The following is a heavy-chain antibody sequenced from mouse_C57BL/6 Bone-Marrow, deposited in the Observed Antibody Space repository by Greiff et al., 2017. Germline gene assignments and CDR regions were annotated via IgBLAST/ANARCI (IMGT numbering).Heavy chain of an antibody. D-gene: IGHD2-1*01. V-gene: IGHV5-17*01. CDR1: GFTFSDYG. CDR3: AADGKFFAY. J-gene: IGHJ2*01. Sequence: EVKLMESGGGLVKPGGSLKLSCAASGFTFSDYGMHWVRQAPEKGLEWVAYISSGSSTIYYADTVKGRFTISRDNAKNTLFLQITSLRSEDTAMYYCAADGKFFAYWGQGTTLTVSS. CDR2: ISSGSSTI.